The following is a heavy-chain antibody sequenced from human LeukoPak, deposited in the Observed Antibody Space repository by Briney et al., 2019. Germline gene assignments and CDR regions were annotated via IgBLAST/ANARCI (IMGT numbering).Heavy chain of an antibody. D-gene: IGHD6-13*01. V-gene: IGHV3-30-3*01. CDR2: ISYDGSNK. CDR3: AKGSRSLVIDP. Sequence: PGGSLRLSCAASGFTFSSYAMHWVRQAPGKGLEWVAVISYDGSNKYYADSVKGRFTISRDNSKNTLYLQMNSLRAEDTAVYYCAKGSRSLVIDPWGQGTLVTVSS. J-gene: IGHJ5*02. CDR1: GFTFSSYA.